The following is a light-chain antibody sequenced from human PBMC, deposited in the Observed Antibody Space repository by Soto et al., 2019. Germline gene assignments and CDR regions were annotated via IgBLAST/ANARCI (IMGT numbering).Light chain of an antibody. CDR1: QSVRSS. CDR3: KQRSKWPPEVT. Sequence: EIVLTQSPDTLSLSQGERATLSCRSSQSVRSSLAWYQQKPGQAPRLLIYDASNRATGIPARFRGSGSETDFTLTISSLEPEDFAVYYCKQRSKWPPEVTFGPGTKGDIK. CDR2: DAS. J-gene: IGKJ3*01. V-gene: IGKV3-11*01.